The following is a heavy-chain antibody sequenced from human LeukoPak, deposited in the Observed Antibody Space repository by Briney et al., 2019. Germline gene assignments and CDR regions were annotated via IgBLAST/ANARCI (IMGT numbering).Heavy chain of an antibody. V-gene: IGHV4-59*08. D-gene: IGHD3-10*01. CDR3: LRHVNGSGNYMDS. CDR2: IYYTGST. J-gene: IGHJ4*02. Sequence: NPSETLSLTCTVSGGSISGYYWSWIRQPPGRGREWIGSIYYTGSTNYNPSLKSRVTISVDTSQHQPALRLSSVTAADPAGLFWLRHVNGSGNYMDSWGQGTLVTVSS. CDR1: GGSISGYY.